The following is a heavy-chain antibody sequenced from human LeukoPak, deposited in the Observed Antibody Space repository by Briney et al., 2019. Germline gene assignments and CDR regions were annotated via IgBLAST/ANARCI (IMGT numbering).Heavy chain of an antibody. Sequence: GGSLRLSCAASGFTFDDYGMSWVRQAPGKGLEWISGIKWNGDSTGYADSVKGRFTISRDNAKNFLHLQMNSLRAEDTAVYYCATERSYYESPEGSVGAFDIWGPGTMVTVSS. V-gene: IGHV3-20*04. CDR1: GFTFDDYG. CDR2: IKWNGDST. CDR3: ATERSYYESPEGSVGAFDI. J-gene: IGHJ3*02. D-gene: IGHD1-26*01.